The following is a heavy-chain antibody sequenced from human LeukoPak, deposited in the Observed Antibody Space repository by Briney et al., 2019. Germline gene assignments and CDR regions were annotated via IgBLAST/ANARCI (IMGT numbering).Heavy chain of an antibody. CDR1: GFMFSTYW. D-gene: IGHD1-1*01. Sequence: GGSLRLSCAASGFMFSTYWMSWVRQAPGKGLEWVANMQQDGSEKYYVDSVKGRFTISRDNAKNSLFLQMNSLRAEDTAVYYCARDPAAHWDYWGQGTLVTVSS. CDR2: MQQDGSEK. V-gene: IGHV3-7*01. CDR3: ARDPAAHWDY. J-gene: IGHJ4*02.